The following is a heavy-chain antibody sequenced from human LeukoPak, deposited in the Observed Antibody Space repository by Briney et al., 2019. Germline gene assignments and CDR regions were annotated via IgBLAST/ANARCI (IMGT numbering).Heavy chain of an antibody. J-gene: IGHJ4*02. CDR1: GYTFTGYY. D-gene: IGHD3-10*01. V-gene: IGHV1-2*02. CDR2: INPNSGGT. Sequence: ASVKVSCKTSGYTFTGYYMHWVRQAPGQGLEWMGWINPNSGGTDYAQKFQGRVTMTRDTSISTAYMELGRLTSEYTAVYYCATDGYYYGSGTYPNYWGQGTLVTISS. CDR3: ATDGYYYGSGTYPNY.